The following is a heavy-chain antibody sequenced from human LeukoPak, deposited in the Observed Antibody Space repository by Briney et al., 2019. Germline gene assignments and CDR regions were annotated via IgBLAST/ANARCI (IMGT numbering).Heavy chain of an antibody. CDR2: IYYSVRY. Sequence: SETLSLTCTVSGGSISSSYWSWIRQPPGQGLEWIAYIYYSVRYSSTPSLKSRVSISMDTSKRQFSMKPTSGTAAYTAVYYCARVISSGARDGFDIWGQGTMVTVSS. D-gene: IGHD3-10*01. J-gene: IGHJ3*02. CDR1: GGSISSSY. V-gene: IGHV4-59*01. CDR3: ARVISSGARDGFDI.